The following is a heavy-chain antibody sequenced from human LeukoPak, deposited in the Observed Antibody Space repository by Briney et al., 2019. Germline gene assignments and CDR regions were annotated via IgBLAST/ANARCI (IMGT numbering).Heavy chain of an antibody. CDR3: ARGPGSYYYYYYYMDV. CDR2: IYTSGST. CDR1: GGSISSSSYY. V-gene: IGHV4-61*02. Sequence: SETLSLTCTVSGGSISSSSYYWGWIRQPPGKGLEWIGRIYTSGSTNYNPSLKSRVTISVDTSKNQFSLKLSSVTAADTAVYYCARGPGSYYYYYYYMDVWGKGTTVTISS. J-gene: IGHJ6*03. D-gene: IGHD3-10*01.